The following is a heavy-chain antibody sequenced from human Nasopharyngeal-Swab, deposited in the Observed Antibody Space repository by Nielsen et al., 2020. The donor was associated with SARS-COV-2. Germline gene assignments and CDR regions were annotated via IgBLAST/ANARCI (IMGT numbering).Heavy chain of an antibody. D-gene: IGHD3-10*01. CDR3: AKDGMVRGQR. Sequence: GESLKISCAASGFTFSNFAMSWVRQAPGKGLEWVSVISGGSDSTYYTDSVRGRFTISRDNSKNTLYLQMNSLRAEDTAVYYCAKDGMVRGQRWGQGTLVTVSS. J-gene: IGHJ4*02. CDR1: GFTFSNFA. CDR2: ISGGSDST. V-gene: IGHV3-23*01.